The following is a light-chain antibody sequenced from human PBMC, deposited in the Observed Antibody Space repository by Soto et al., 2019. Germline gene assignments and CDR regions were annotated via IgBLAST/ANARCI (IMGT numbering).Light chain of an antibody. J-gene: IGKJ1*01. CDR1: QSVSSN. CDR2: GAS. CDR3: QQYNNWPRT. Sequence: EIVMTQSPATLSVSPGERATLSCRASQSVSSNLAWYQQKPGQAPRLLIYGASTRATGIPARFSGSGSGTKFTLTINRLQSEDFAVYYCQQYNNWPRTFGQGTKVDIK. V-gene: IGKV3-15*01.